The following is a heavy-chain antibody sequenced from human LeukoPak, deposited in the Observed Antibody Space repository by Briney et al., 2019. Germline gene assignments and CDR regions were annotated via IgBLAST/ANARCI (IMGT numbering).Heavy chain of an antibody. Sequence: SETLSLTCTVSGGSISSYYWSWIRQPPGKGLEWIGYIYYSGSTYYSASLRSRVTISVDTSKNQFSLKLSSVTAADTAVYYCARRSSSIIFDYGGQGTLVTVSS. V-gene: IGHV4-59*04. CDR3: ARRSSSIIFDY. J-gene: IGHJ4*02. CDR1: GGSISSYY. D-gene: IGHD6-13*01. CDR2: IYYSGST.